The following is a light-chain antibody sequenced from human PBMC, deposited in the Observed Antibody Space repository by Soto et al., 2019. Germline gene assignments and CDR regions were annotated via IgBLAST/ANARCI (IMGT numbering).Light chain of an antibody. V-gene: IGKV1-27*01. J-gene: IGKJ1*01. CDR3: QRYNSAPRT. CDR2: GAS. Sequence: DIQMTQSPSSLSASVGDRVTITCRASQGISNYLVWYQQKPGKVPKLLIYGASTLQSGVPSRFSGSGSGTDFTLTISSLLPEDVATYYSQRYNSAPRTFGQGTKLEIK. CDR1: QGISNY.